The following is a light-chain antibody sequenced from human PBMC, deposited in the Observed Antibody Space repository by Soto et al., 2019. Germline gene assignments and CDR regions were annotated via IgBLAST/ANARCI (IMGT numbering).Light chain of an antibody. CDR2: GAS. J-gene: IGKJ4*01. CDR1: QSVSST. Sequence: EIVMTQSSATLYVSQGERATLSSRAIQSVSSTLAWYQQKPGQAPRLLIYGASTRATGIPARFSGSGSGTEFTLTISSLQSEDFAVYYCQQYGNLPALTFGGPTTVDI. V-gene: IGKV3-15*01. CDR3: QQYGNLPALT.